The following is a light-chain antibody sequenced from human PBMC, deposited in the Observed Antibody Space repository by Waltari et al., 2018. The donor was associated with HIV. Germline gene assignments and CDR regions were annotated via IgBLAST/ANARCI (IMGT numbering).Light chain of an antibody. Sequence: QSALTQPPSVSGSPGQSIPISCTGTSSDVGSYNLVSWSQQHPGKAPKLMIYEGSKRPSGVSNRFSGSKSGNTASLTISGLQAEDEADYYCCSYAGSSTYVFGTGTKVTVL. V-gene: IGLV2-23*01. J-gene: IGLJ1*01. CDR1: SSDVGSYNL. CDR3: CSYAGSSTYV. CDR2: EGS.